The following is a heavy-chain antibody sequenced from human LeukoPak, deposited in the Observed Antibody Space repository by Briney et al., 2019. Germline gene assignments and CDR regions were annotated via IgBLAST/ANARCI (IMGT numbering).Heavy chain of an antibody. CDR3: AKDGSSGYYSKYYFNY. J-gene: IGHJ4*02. CDR2: XRYDGSNK. CDR1: XFTXXXXX. D-gene: IGHD3-22*01. V-gene: IGHV3-30*02. Sequence: AAXXFTXXXXXMHWXXXAPGXXLXXXXXXRYDGSNKYYADSVKGRFTISRDNSKNTLYLQMSSLRAEDTAVYYCAKDGSSGYYSKYYFNYWGQGTLVTVSS.